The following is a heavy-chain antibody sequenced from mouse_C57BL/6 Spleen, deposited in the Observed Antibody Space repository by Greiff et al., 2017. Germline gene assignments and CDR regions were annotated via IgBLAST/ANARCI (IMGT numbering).Heavy chain of an antibody. CDR3: ARGADWYFDV. D-gene: IGHD3-3*01. V-gene: IGHV3-6*01. Sequence: VQLKESGPGLVKPSQSLSLTCSVTGYSITSGYYWNWIRQFPGNQLEWMGYISYDGSNNYNPSLKNRISITRDTSKNQFFLKLNCVTTEDTAAYYCARGADWYFDVWGTGTTVTVSS. CDR1: GYSITSGYY. J-gene: IGHJ1*03. CDR2: ISYDGSN.